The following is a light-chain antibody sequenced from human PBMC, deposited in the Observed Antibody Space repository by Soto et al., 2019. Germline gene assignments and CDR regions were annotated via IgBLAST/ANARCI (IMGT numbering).Light chain of an antibody. V-gene: IGKV3-15*01. CDR1: QSVSRD. CDR3: QQYNNWPLT. J-gene: IGKJ4*01. CDR2: DAS. Sequence: EIVLTQSPATLSVSPWDRATLSCRASQSVSRDLAWFQQKPGQAPRFLIYDASTRATGIPARFSGSGSETDFTLTISSLQSEDFAIEYCQQYNNWPLTFGGGTKVEIK.